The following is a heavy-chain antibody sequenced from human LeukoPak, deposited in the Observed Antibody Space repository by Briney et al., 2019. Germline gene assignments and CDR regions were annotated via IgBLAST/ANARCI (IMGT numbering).Heavy chain of an antibody. J-gene: IGHJ5*02. CDR3: ARVNYYDSSGHNWFDP. V-gene: IGHV1-8*01. CDR2: MNPNSGNT. CDR1: GYTFTSYD. Sequence: ASVKVSCKASGYTFTSYDINWVRQATGQGLEWMGWMNPNSGNTGYAQKFQGRVTMTRNTSISTAYMELSSLRSEDTAVYYCARVNYYDSSGHNWFDPWGQGPLVTVSS. D-gene: IGHD3-22*01.